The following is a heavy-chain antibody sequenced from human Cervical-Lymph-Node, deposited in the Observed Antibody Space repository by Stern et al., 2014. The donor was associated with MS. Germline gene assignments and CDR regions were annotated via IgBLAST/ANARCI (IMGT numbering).Heavy chain of an antibody. CDR3: ARDRYSYGKGGYYGMDV. D-gene: IGHD5-18*01. J-gene: IGHJ6*02. Sequence: VQLQESGPGLVKPSQTLSLTCTVSGGSISSGGYYWSWIRQHPGKGLEGIGYIYYSGSTYYNPSLKSRVTISVDTSKNQFSLKLSSVTAADTAVYYCARDRYSYGKGGYYGMDVWGQGTTVTVSS. V-gene: IGHV4-31*03. CDR2: IYYSGST. CDR1: GGSISSGGYY.